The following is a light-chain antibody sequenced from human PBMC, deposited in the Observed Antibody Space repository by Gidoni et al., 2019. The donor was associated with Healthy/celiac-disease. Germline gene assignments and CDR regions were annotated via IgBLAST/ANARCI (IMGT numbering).Light chain of an antibody. V-gene: IGKV3-15*01. J-gene: IGKJ1*01. Sequence: EIVMTQSPATLSVSPGERATLSCRASQSVSSNLAWYQQKPGQAPRLLIYGASTRATGFPARFSGSGSGTEFTLTISSLESEDFAVYYCQQYNNWPWTFGQGTKVEIE. CDR3: QQYNNWPWT. CDR1: QSVSSN. CDR2: GAS.